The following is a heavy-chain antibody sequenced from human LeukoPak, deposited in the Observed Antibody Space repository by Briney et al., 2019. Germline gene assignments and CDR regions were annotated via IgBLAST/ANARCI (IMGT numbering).Heavy chain of an antibody. Sequence: PGGSLRLSCAASGFTFSSYWMYWVRHAPGKAPVWVSRINTDGSSTDYADSVKGRFIISRDNAKNMLYLQMNSLRTDDTAVYSCASPAEAGESLRAFDFWGQGTMVTVSS. V-gene: IGHV3-74*01. D-gene: IGHD6-13*01. J-gene: IGHJ3*01. CDR2: INTDGSST. CDR3: ASPAEAGESLRAFDF. CDR1: GFTFSSYW.